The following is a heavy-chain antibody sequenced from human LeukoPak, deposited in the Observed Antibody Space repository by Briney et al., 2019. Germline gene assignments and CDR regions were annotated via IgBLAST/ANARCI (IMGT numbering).Heavy chain of an antibody. J-gene: IGHJ4*02. V-gene: IGHV3-7*01. D-gene: IGHD6-13*01. Sequence: GGSLRLSCAASGFTFSTHWMSWVRQAPGKGLEWVANIKQDGSEKYYVDSVKGRFTISRDNAKNSLYLQMNSLRAEDTAMYYCARDSAGNDYWGQGTLVTVSS. CDR3: ARDSAGNDY. CDR2: IKQDGSEK. CDR1: GFTFSTHW.